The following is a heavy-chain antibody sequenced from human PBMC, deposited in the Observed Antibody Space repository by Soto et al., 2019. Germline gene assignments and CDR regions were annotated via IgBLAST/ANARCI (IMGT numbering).Heavy chain of an antibody. CDR3: VRVGVGIGNHFGA. V-gene: IGHV4-59*12. CDR1: NVSISGFY. J-gene: IGHJ5*02. CDR2: IHYSGRT. D-gene: IGHD3-10*01. Sequence: PAETLSLTCSVSNVSISGFYWTCIRHPPGKILEWIGYIHYSGRTDYNPSPTSRANMSVDTYMDQLSLKLTSMTASDRAVYYCVRVGVGIGNHFGAWGRGTLVTVSS.